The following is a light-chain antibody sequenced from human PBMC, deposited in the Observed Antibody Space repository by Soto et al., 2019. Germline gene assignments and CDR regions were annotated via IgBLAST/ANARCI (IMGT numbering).Light chain of an antibody. CDR3: SSVKSRNTVL. V-gene: IGLV2-14*01. Sequence: QSALTQPASVSGSPGQSITISCTGTSSDVGGYNYVSWYQQHPGKVPKLMIYDVSKPPSGVSNRVSGSKSGNTASLTISGLQAEDEADYYCSSVKSRNTVLVGGGTKVTVL. CDR1: SSDVGGYNY. J-gene: IGLJ2*01. CDR2: DVS.